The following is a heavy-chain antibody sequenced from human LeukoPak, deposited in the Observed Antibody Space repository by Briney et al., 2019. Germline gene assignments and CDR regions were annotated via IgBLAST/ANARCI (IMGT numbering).Heavy chain of an antibody. J-gene: IGHJ4*02. Sequence: PSETLSLTCAVSGGSISSGGYSWSWIRQPPGKGLEWIGYIYHSGSTYYNPSLKSRVTISVDRSKNQFSLKLGSVTAADTAVYYCARDGLVVPAAYYFDYWGQGTLVTVSS. CDR3: ARDGLVVPAAYYFDY. CDR2: IYHSGST. V-gene: IGHV4-30-2*01. D-gene: IGHD2-2*01. CDR1: GGSISSGGYS.